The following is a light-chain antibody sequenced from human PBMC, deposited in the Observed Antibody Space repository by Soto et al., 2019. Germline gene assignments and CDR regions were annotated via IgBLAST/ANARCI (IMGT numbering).Light chain of an antibody. CDR2: DAS. V-gene: IGKV1-5*01. J-gene: IGKJ1*01. CDR3: QQYNSRST. Sequence: DIQMTQSPSTPSASVGDRVTITCRASQSISSWLAWYQQKPGKAPKLLIYDASSLESGVPSRFSGSGSGTEFTLTISSLQPDDFATYYCQQYNSRSTFGQGTKVDNK. CDR1: QSISSW.